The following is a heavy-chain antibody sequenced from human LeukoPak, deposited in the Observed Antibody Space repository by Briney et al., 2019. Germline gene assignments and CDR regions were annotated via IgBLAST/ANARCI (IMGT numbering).Heavy chain of an antibody. V-gene: IGHV3-73*01. CDR1: GFTFSGSA. Sequence: PGGSLRLSCAASGFTFSGSAMHWVRQASGKGLEWVGRIRSKANSYATAYAASVKGRFTISRDDSKNTAYLQMNSLKTEDTAVYYCGRGVQVKQFYGSGSLSPIAFWGQGTLVTVSS. CDR2: IRSKANSYAT. CDR3: GRGVQVKQFYGSGSLSPIAF. D-gene: IGHD3-10*01. J-gene: IGHJ4*02.